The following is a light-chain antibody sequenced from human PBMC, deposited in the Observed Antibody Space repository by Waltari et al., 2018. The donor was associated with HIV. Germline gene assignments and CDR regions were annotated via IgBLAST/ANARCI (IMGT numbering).Light chain of an antibody. CDR1: QSISSE. J-gene: IGKJ2*01. V-gene: IGKV1-5*03. CDR3: QQYNSYWYT. CDR2: KAS. Sequence: DIQMTQSPSTLSLSVGGRVTITCRASQSISSELAWYQQKPGNAPKLLIYKASSLASGVPSRFSGSGSGTEFTLTISSLQPDDFATYYCQQYNSYWYTFGQGTKLEIK.